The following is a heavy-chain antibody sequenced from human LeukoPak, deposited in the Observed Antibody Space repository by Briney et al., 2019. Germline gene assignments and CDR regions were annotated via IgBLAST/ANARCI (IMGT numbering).Heavy chain of an antibody. CDR1: GGSISSSSYY. Sequence: SETLSLTCTVSGGSISSSSYYWGWIRQPPGKGLEWIGSIYYSGSTYYNPSLKSRVTISVDTSKNQFTLKLSSVTAADTAVYYCATKLNPEGIAAASDAFDIWGQGTMVTVSS. D-gene: IGHD6-13*01. J-gene: IGHJ3*02. CDR3: ATKLNPEGIAAASDAFDI. CDR2: IYYSGST. V-gene: IGHV4-39*06.